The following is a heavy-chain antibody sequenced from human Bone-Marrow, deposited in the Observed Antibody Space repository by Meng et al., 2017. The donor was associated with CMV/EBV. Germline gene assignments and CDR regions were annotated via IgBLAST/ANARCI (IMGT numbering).Heavy chain of an antibody. Sequence: SETLSLTCTVSGYSISSGYYWGWIRQPPGKGLEWIGSIYHSGSTYYNPSLKSRVTISVDTSKNQFSLKLSSVTAADTAVYYCAREIGLTGTFDYWGQGKLVPVYS. CDR2: IYHSGST. V-gene: IGHV4-38-2*02. J-gene: IGHJ4*02. D-gene: IGHD1-20*01. CDR1: GYSISSGYY. CDR3: AREIGLTGTFDY.